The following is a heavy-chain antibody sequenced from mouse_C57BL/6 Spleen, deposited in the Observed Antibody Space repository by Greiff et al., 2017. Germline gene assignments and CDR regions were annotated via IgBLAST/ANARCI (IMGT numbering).Heavy chain of an antibody. V-gene: IGHV1-52*01. D-gene: IGHD2-5*01. CDR2: IDPSESET. CDR1: GYTFTSYW. CDR3: ARSGSNYWYFDV. J-gene: IGHJ1*03. Sequence: QVQLQQPGAELVRPGSSVKLSCKASGYTFTSYWMHWVKQRPIQGLEWIGNIDPSESETHYNQKFKDKATLTVDKSSSTAYMQLSSLTSEDSAVYYCARSGSNYWYFDVWGTGTTVTVSS.